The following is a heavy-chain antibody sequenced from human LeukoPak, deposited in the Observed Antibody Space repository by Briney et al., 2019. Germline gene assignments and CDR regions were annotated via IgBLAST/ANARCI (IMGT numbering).Heavy chain of an antibody. Sequence: GGSLRLSCAASRCTFSSYGMNWVRQAPGKVLEWVSGINWNGGSTGYADSVKGRFTISRDNAKNSLYLQMNSLRAEDTALYYCAREVADPYYFDYWGQGTLVTVSS. J-gene: IGHJ4*02. CDR3: AREVADPYYFDY. CDR1: RCTFSSYG. D-gene: IGHD6-19*01. CDR2: INWNGGST. V-gene: IGHV3-20*04.